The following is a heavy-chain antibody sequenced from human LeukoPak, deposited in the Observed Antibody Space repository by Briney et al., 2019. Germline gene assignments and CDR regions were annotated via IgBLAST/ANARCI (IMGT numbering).Heavy chain of an antibody. D-gene: IGHD3-16*01. CDR3: TRGTDAYKTGF. J-gene: IGHJ4*02. CDR1: GGSIKSGTFY. CDR2: IHPTGST. V-gene: IGHV4-31*03. Sequence: SETLSLPCIVSGGSIKSGTFYWGWIRQHSGWGLEWVGHIHPTGSTSYNPSLKSRVAMSLDTSKNQFSLNLNSVTAADTAVYYCTRGTDAYKTGFWGQGALVTVSS.